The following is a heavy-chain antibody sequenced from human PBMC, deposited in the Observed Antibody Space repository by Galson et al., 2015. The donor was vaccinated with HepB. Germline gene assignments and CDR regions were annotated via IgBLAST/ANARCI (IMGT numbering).Heavy chain of an antibody. CDR2: ISYDGSNK. CDR1: GFTFSSYA. V-gene: IGHV3-30-3*01. J-gene: IGHJ5*02. Sequence: SLRLSCAASGFTFSSYAMHWVRQAPGKGLEWVAVISYDGSNKYYADSVKGRFTISRDNSKNTLYLQMNSLRAEDTAVYYCARSQRITGTTTTFDPWGQGTLVTVSS. CDR3: ARSQRITGTTTTFDP. D-gene: IGHD1-7*01.